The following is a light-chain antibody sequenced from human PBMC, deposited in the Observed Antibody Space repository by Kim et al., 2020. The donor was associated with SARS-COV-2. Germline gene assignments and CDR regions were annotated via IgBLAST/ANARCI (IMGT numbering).Light chain of an antibody. CDR2: GAS. CDR3: QQYGSSPYT. Sequence: EIVLTQSPGTLSLSPGERATLSCRASQSVSSSYLAWYQQKPRQAPRLLIYGASSRATGIPDRFSGSGSGTDFTLTISRLEPEDFAVYYCQQYGSSPYTFGQGTKLEI. V-gene: IGKV3-20*01. J-gene: IGKJ2*01. CDR1: QSVSSSY.